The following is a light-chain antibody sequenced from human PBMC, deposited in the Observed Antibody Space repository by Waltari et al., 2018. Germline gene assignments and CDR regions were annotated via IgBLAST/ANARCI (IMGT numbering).Light chain of an antibody. CDR1: SNDIGSYTF. V-gene: IGLV2-23*02. CDR2: DVS. CDR3: FSYAGSNSFA. Sequence: QSALTQPASVSGSPGQSIPVSCLGTSNDIGSYTFVSWFQQHPGRAPKLMIYDVSERPLGVSNRFSGSKSGNTASLTISGLQAEDEADYYCFSYAGSNSFAFGGGTRVTVL. J-gene: IGLJ2*01.